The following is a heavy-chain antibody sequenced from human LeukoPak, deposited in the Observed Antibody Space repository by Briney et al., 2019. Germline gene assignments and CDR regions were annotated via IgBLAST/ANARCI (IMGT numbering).Heavy chain of an antibody. V-gene: IGHV3-43*02. CDR2: ISGDGGST. Sequence: GGSLRLSCAASGFTFDDYAMHWVRQAPGKGLEWVSLISGDGGSTYYADSVKGRFTISRDNSKNSLYLQMNSLRTEDTALYYCAKDPGWFGELFSYYYYGMDVWGQGTTVTVSS. CDR1: GFTFDDYA. J-gene: IGHJ6*02. CDR3: AKDPGWFGELFSYYYYGMDV. D-gene: IGHD3-10*01.